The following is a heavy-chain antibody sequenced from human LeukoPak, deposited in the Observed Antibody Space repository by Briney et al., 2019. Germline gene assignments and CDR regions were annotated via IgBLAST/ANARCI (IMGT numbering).Heavy chain of an antibody. V-gene: IGHV3-23*01. Sequence: PGGSLRLSCAASGFTCSSYAMSWVRQAPGKGLEWVSAISAGGSAYYADSVKGRFTISRDISRNTLYLQMNSLRAEDTAVYYCAKHTTGTTRAFDIWGQGTMVTVSS. J-gene: IGHJ3*02. CDR2: ISAGGSA. CDR1: GFTCSSYA. CDR3: AKHTTGTTRAFDI. D-gene: IGHD1-1*01.